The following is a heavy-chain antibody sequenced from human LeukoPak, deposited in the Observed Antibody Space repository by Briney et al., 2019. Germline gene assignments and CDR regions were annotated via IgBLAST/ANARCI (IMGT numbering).Heavy chain of an antibody. V-gene: IGHV4-59*01. Sequence: SETLSLTCTVSGGSISSYYWSWIRQPPGKGLEWTGYIYYSGSTNYNPSLKSRVTISVDTSKNQFSLKLSSVTAADTAVYYCARSDYDIFDYWGQGTLVTVSS. CDR2: IYYSGST. D-gene: IGHD3-9*01. CDR1: GGSISSYY. CDR3: ARSDYDIFDY. J-gene: IGHJ4*02.